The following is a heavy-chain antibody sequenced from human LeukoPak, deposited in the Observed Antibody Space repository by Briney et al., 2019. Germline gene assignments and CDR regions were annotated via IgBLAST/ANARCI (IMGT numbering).Heavy chain of an antibody. Sequence: SVKVSCKASGGTFSSYAISWVRQAPGQGLEWMGGIIPIFGTANYAQKFQGRVAITTDESTSTAYMELSSLRSEDTAVYYCARHYDSSGYSLTAFDYWGQGTLVTVSP. CDR3: ARHYDSSGYSLTAFDY. CDR2: IIPIFGTA. V-gene: IGHV1-69*05. D-gene: IGHD3-22*01. J-gene: IGHJ4*02. CDR1: GGTFSSYA.